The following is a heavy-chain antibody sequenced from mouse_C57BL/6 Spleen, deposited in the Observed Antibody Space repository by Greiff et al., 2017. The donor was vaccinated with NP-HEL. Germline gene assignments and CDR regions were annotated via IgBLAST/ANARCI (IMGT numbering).Heavy chain of an antibody. CDR2: IDPSDSYT. J-gene: IGHJ3*01. Sequence: VQLQQPGAELVMPGASVKLSCKASGYTFTSYWMHWVKQRPGQGLEWIGEIDPSDSYTNYNQKFKGKSTLTVDKSSSTAYMQLSSLTSEDSAVYYCERYHYGSSAWFAYWGQGTLVTVSA. D-gene: IGHD1-1*01. CDR3: ERYHYGSSAWFAY. CDR1: GYTFTSYW. V-gene: IGHV1-69*01.